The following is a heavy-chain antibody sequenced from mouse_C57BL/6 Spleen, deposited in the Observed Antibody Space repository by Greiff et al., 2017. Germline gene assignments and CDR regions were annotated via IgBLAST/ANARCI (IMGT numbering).Heavy chain of an antibody. CDR3: ARGGVADY. V-gene: IGHV1-82*01. Sequence: QVQLQQSGPELVKPGASVKISCKASGYAFSSSWMNWVKQRPGKGLEWIGRIYPGDGDTNYNGKFKGKATLTADKTSSTAYMQLSSLTSEAAAVYFCARGGVADYWGQGTTLTVSS. CDR1: GYAFSSSW. J-gene: IGHJ2*01. CDR2: IYPGDGDT. D-gene: IGHD1-1*02.